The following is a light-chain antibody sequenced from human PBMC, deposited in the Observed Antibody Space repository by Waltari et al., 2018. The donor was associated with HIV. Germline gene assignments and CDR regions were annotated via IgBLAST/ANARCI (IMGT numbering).Light chain of an antibody. J-gene: IGLJ3*02. CDR2: EVS. V-gene: IGLV2-14*01. Sequence: QSALTQPSSVSRCPGNSPTLPCPVTSSHRGGYKYVSWFQQHPDKAPKLIIYEVSNRPSEISKRFSGSKSGNTASLTISELQAEDEADYYCSSFTGTTALVFGGGTKLTVL. CDR3: SSFTGTTALV. CDR1: SSHRGGYKY.